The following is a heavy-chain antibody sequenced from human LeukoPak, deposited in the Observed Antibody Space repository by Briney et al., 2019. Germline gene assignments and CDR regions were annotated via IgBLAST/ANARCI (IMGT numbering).Heavy chain of an antibody. D-gene: IGHD3-3*01. CDR2: ISAYNGNT. CDR3: ARHNYDFWSGYAFDY. CDR1: GYTFTSYG. V-gene: IGHV1-18*01. Sequence: GASVKVSCKASGYTFTSYGISWVRQAPGQGLEWMGWISAYNGNTNYAQKLQGRVTMTTDTSTSTAYMELRSLRSDDTAVYYCARHNYDFWSGYAFDYWGQGTLVTVSS. J-gene: IGHJ4*02.